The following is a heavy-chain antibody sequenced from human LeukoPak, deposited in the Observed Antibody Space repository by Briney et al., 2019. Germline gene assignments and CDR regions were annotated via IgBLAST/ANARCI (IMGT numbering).Heavy chain of an antibody. J-gene: IGHJ3*02. D-gene: IGHD1-26*01. V-gene: IGHV4-34*01. CDR2: INHSGST. CDR1: GGSFSGYY. Sequence: SETLSLTCAAYGGSFSGYYWNWIRQPPGKGLEWIGEINHSGSTTYNPSLKSRVTISLDTSKNQSSLKLSSVTAADTAVYYCARVHPHSGSYYDDAFDIWGQGTMVTVSS. CDR3: ARVHPHSGSYYDDAFDI.